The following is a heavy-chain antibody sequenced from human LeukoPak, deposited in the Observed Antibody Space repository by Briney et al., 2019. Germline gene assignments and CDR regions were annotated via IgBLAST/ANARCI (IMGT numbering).Heavy chain of an antibody. D-gene: IGHD3-10*01. CDR2: INPDSGGT. Sequence: ASVTVSCKASGYTFTGYYIHWVRQAPGQGREWMAWINPDSGGTNYAQKFQGRVTMTRDTSISTAYMELSRLRSDDTAVYYCARGRLGTWFGELKAWGQGTLVTVSS. J-gene: IGHJ5*02. CDR1: GYTFTGYY. CDR3: ARGRLGTWFGELKA. V-gene: IGHV1-2*02.